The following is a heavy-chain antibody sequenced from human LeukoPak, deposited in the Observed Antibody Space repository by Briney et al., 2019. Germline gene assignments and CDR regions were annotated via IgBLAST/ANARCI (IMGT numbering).Heavy chain of an antibody. Sequence: GGSLRLSCAASGFTFSTYWMSWVRQAPGKGLEWVANIKPDGSEKDYVDSLKGRSTISRDNAKNSLYLQVNSLRAEDTAVYYCARFGVAYGVDVWGQGTTVTVSS. CDR2: IKPDGSEK. CDR3: ARFGVAYGVDV. J-gene: IGHJ6*02. CDR1: GFTFSTYW. D-gene: IGHD2-15*01. V-gene: IGHV3-7*04.